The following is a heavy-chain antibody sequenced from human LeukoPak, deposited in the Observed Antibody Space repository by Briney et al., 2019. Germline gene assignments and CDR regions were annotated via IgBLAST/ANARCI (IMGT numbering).Heavy chain of an antibody. CDR1: GYTFTSYY. V-gene: IGHV1-46*01. J-gene: IGHJ3*02. Sequence: ASVKVSSKASGYTFTSYYMHWVRQAPGQGLEWMGIINPSGGSTSYAQKFQGRVTMTRDTSTSTVYMELSSLRSEDTAVYYCASWGIITIFGVAIFDAFDIWGQGTMVTVSS. D-gene: IGHD3-3*01. CDR3: ASWGIITIFGVAIFDAFDI. CDR2: INPSGGST.